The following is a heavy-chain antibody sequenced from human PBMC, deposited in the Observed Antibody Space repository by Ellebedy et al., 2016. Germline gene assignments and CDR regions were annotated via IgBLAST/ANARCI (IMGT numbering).Heavy chain of an antibody. J-gene: IGHJ4*02. Sequence: SGPTLVKPTQTLTLTCTFSGFSLTTSQLVVGRVRQPPGKAPEWLTFIYGNDDKRYSPSLKSRLTITKDSSKNQVVLTMTDMAPMDTATYYCAHRTTVTSVDYWGQGTLVTVSS. D-gene: IGHD4-11*01. CDR1: GFSLTTSQLV. CDR3: AHRTTVTSVDY. CDR2: IYGNDDK. V-gene: IGHV2-5*01.